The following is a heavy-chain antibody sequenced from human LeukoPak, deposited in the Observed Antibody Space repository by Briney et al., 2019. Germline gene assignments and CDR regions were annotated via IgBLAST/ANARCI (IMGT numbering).Heavy chain of an antibody. D-gene: IGHD1-1*01. Sequence: SETLSLTCTVPGGSISSYYWSWIRQPPGKGLECIGYVSYSGRTNHNPSLKSRATISADTSKNQFSLKLTSVTAADTAVYYCARHERGAESLDYWGQGTLVTVSS. J-gene: IGHJ4*02. CDR3: ARHERGAESLDY. CDR1: GGSISSYY. CDR2: VSYSGRT. V-gene: IGHV4-59*08.